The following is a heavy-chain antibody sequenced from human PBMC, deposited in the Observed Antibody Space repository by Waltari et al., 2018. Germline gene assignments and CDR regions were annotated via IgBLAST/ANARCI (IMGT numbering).Heavy chain of an antibody. J-gene: IGHJ4*02. CDR1: GFTFSNYW. Sequence: VQLVESGGGLVQPGGSLRISCEASGFTFSNYWMRWVSQAPGKGLELVVNIKQDGSEKYCVDSVKGRFTISRDNAKNSLYLQMNSLRAEDTAVYYCARDRDTMVRGVISQWGQGTLVTVSS. V-gene: IGHV3-7*01. CDR2: IKQDGSEK. CDR3: ARDRDTMVRGVISQ. D-gene: IGHD3-10*01.